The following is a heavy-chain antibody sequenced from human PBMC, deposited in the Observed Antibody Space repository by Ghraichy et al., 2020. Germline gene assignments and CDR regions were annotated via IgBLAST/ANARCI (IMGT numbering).Heavy chain of an antibody. D-gene: IGHD4-11*01. CDR2: IYYSGST. V-gene: IGHV4-61*01. CDR3: ARLYYSNHYYFDY. J-gene: IGHJ4*02. CDR1: GGSVSSGSYY. Sequence: SETLSLTCTVSGGSVSSGSYYWSWIRQPPGKGLEWIGYIYYSGSTNYNPSLRSRVTISVDTSKNQFSLKLSSVTAADTAVYYCARLYYSNHYYFDYWGQGTLVTVSS.